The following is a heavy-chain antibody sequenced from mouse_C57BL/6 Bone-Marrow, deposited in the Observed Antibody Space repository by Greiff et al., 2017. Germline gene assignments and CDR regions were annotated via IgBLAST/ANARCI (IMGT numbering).Heavy chain of an antibody. V-gene: IGHV1-76*01. CDR2: IYPGSGNT. J-gene: IGHJ3*01. CDR1: GYTFTDYY. CDR3: GGDVAY. D-gene: IGHD3-3*01. Sequence: VKLMESGAELVRPGASVKLSCKASGYTFTDYYINWVKQRPGQGLEWIARIYPGSGNTYYNEKFKGKATLTAEKSSSTAYMQLSSLTSEDSAVYFCGGDVAYWGQGTLVTVSA.